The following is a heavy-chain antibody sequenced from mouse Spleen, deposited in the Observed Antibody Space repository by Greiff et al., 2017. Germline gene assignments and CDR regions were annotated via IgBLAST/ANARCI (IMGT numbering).Heavy chain of an antibody. J-gene: IGHJ4*01. Sequence: QVQLQQPGAELVKPGASVKLSCKASGYTFTSYWMHWVKQRPGQGLEWIGMIHPNSGSTNYNEKSKSKATLTVDKSSSTAYMQLSSLTSEDSAVYYCARELLHYYAMDYWGQGTSVTVSS. V-gene: IGHV1-64*01. CDR2: IHPNSGST. D-gene: IGHD2-12*01. CDR1: GYTFTSYW. CDR3: ARELLHYYAMDY.